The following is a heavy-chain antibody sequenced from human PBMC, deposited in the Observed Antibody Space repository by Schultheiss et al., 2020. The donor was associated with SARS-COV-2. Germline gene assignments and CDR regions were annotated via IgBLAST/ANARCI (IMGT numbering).Heavy chain of an antibody. D-gene: IGHD3-10*01. Sequence: GESLKISCAASGFTFSSYAMSWVRQAPGKELEWVSAISGSGGSTYYADSVKGRFTISRDNSKNTLYLQMNSLRAEDTAVYYCAKDRGGTMVRGDWFDPWGQGTLVTVSS. CDR1: GFTFSSYA. CDR3: AKDRGGTMVRGDWFDP. CDR2: ISGSGGST. J-gene: IGHJ5*02. V-gene: IGHV3-23*01.